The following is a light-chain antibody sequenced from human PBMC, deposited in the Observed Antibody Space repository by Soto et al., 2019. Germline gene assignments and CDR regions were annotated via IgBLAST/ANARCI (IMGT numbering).Light chain of an antibody. J-gene: IGLJ2*01. CDR1: SSDVGGHDT. Sequence: QSALTQPASVSGSPGQSITISCTGTSSDVGGHDTVCWYQQHPGKVPKLLIYEVTNRPSGVSSRFSGSKSGNTASLTIFGLQAEDEADYYCSSGVTGNTVVFGGGTKLTVL. V-gene: IGLV2-14*01. CDR2: EVT. CDR3: SSGVTGNTVV.